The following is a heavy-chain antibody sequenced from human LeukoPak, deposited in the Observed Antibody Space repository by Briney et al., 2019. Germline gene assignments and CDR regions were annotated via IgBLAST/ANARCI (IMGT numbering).Heavy chain of an antibody. Sequence: SGGSLRLSCAASGFTFSSYEMNWVRQAPGKGLEWVSYISSSGSTIYYADSVKGRFTISRDNAKNSIFLQMNSLRAEDSAVYFCARDPYRDTDWSRYYFDSWGHGTLVIVS. J-gene: IGHJ4*01. CDR3: ARDPYRDTDWSRYYFDS. CDR1: GFTFSSYE. CDR2: ISSSGSTI. V-gene: IGHV3-48*03. D-gene: IGHD3-16*02.